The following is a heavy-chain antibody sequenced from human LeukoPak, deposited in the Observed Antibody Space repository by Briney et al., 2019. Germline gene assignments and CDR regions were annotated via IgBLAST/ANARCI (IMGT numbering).Heavy chain of an antibody. CDR2: ISVSGAST. D-gene: IGHD6-6*01. Sequence: PGGSLRLSCAASEFSVGSNYMTWVRQAPGKGLEWVSTISVSGASTYYADSVKGRLTISRENSKNTLYLQMNTLRAEDTATYYCAKGQERTRIAARPSALDFWGQGTLVTVSS. CDR1: EFSVGSNY. J-gene: IGHJ4*02. V-gene: IGHV3-23*01. CDR3: AKGQERTRIAARPSALDF.